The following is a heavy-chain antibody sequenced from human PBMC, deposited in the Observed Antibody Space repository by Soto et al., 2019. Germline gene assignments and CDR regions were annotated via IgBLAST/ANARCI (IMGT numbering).Heavy chain of an antibody. V-gene: IGHV3-21*01. CDR3: ARDDGYYDSSGPITVSDY. Sequence: EVQLVESGGGLVKPGGSLRLSCAASGFTFSSYSMNWVRQAPGKGLEWVSSISSSSSYIYHADSVKGRFTISRDNAKNSLYLQMNSLRAEDTAVYYCARDDGYYDSSGPITVSDYWGQGTLVTVSS. D-gene: IGHD3-22*01. CDR2: ISSSSSYI. J-gene: IGHJ4*02. CDR1: GFTFSSYS.